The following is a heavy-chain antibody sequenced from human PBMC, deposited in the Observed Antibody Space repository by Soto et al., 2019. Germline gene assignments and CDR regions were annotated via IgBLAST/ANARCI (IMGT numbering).Heavy chain of an antibody. CDR1: GGSISSSSYY. J-gene: IGHJ4*02. Sequence: QLQLQESGPGLVKPSETLSLACTVSGGSISSSSYYWAWIRQPPGKGLEWIGSIYYSGSTYYNPSLKSRVTISVDTSKNQFSLKLTSVTAADTAVYYCARHTYCISTSCYGGGLAYWGQGTLVTVSS. V-gene: IGHV4-39*01. D-gene: IGHD2-2*01. CDR2: IYYSGST. CDR3: ARHTYCISTSCYGGGLAY.